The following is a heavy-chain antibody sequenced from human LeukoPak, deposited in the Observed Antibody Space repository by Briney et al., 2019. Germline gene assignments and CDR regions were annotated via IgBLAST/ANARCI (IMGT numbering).Heavy chain of an antibody. CDR1: GYTFTSYY. D-gene: IGHD3-16*01. V-gene: IGHV1-46*01. CDR3: ARDRFAGGDAFDI. J-gene: IGHJ3*02. CDR2: INPTGGST. Sequence: ASVKVSCKASGYTFTSYYMHWVRQAPGQGLEWMGIINPTGGSTNYAQKFQGRVTMTRDTSTSTVYMELSSLRSEDTAVYYCARDRFAGGDAFDIWGQGTMVTVSS.